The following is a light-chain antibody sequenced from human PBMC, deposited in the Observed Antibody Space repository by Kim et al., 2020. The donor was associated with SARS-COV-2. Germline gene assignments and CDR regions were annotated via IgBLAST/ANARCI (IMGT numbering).Light chain of an antibody. CDR3: SSYAGSNNLV. CDR1: SSDVGGYNY. V-gene: IGLV2-8*01. Sequence: GQVVTISCTGTSSDVGGYNYVSWYQQHPGKAPKLMIYEVSKRPSGVPDRFSGSKSGNTASLTVSGLQAEDEADYYCSSYAGSNNLVFGGGTQLTVL. J-gene: IGLJ2*01. CDR2: EVS.